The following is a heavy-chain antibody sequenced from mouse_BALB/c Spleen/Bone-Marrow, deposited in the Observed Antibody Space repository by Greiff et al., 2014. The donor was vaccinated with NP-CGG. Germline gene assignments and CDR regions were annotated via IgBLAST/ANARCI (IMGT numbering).Heavy chain of an antibody. J-gene: IGHJ3*01. Sequence: QHQQSGAELVKPGASVKLSCTASGFNIKDTYMHWVKQRPEQGLEWIGRIDPANGNTKYDPKFQGKATITADTSSNTAYLQLSSLTSEDTAVYYCATYYYGSSWGFAYWGQGTLVTVSA. V-gene: IGHV14-3*02. CDR2: IDPANGNT. D-gene: IGHD1-1*01. CDR1: GFNIKDTY. CDR3: ATYYYGSSWGFAY.